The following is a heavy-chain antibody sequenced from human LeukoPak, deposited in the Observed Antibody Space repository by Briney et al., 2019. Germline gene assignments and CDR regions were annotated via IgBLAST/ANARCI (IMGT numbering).Heavy chain of an antibody. J-gene: IGHJ5*02. Sequence: ASVKVSCEASGYTFTGYYMHWVRQAPGQGLEWMGWINPNSGGTNYAQKFQGRVTMTRDTSISTAYMELSRLRSDDTAVYYCAREGDSSGYYYPFDPWGQGTLVTVSS. V-gene: IGHV1-2*02. CDR3: AREGDSSGYYYPFDP. CDR2: INPNSGGT. D-gene: IGHD3-22*01. CDR1: GYTFTGYY.